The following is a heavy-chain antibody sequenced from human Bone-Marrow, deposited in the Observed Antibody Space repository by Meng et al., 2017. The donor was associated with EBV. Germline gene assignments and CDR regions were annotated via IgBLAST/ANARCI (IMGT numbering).Heavy chain of an antibody. CDR2: INHSGST. CDR3: ARGGRASARAGVGHDF. Sequence: QVQLQQWGAGLLKPSEXLSLTCAVYGGSFSGYYWGWFRQPPGKGLEWIGEINHSGSTNYNPSLKSRLTISVDTSKSQFSLKLSSVTAADTAVYYCARGGRASARAGVGHDFWGQGTLVTVSS. V-gene: IGHV4-34*01. J-gene: IGHJ4*02. D-gene: IGHD6-6*01. CDR1: GGSFSGYY.